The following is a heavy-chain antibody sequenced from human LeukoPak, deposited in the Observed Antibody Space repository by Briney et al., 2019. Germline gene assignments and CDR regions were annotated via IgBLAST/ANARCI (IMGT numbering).Heavy chain of an antibody. CDR1: GYTFTSYY. Sequence: GASVKVSCKASGYTFTSYYMHWVRQAPGQGLEWMGIINPSGGSTSYAQKFQGRVTVTRDMSTSTVYMELSSLRSEDTAVYYCARDRSRDCGGDCYSEGEYYFDYWGQGTLVTVSS. V-gene: IGHV1-46*01. J-gene: IGHJ4*02. CDR2: INPSGGST. D-gene: IGHD2-21*02. CDR3: ARDRSRDCGGDCYSEGEYYFDY.